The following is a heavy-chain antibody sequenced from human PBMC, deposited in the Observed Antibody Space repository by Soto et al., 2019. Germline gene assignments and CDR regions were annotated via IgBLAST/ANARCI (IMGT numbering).Heavy chain of an antibody. V-gene: IGHV1-3*01. Sequence: GASVKVSCKASGYTFTSYAMHWVRQAPGQRLEWMGWINAGNGNTKYSQKFQGRVTITRDTSASTAYMELSSLRSEDTAVYYCARELELTYYYYGMDVWGQGTTVTVSS. D-gene: IGHD1-7*01. J-gene: IGHJ6*02. CDR2: INAGNGNT. CDR1: GYTFTSYA. CDR3: ARELELTYYYYGMDV.